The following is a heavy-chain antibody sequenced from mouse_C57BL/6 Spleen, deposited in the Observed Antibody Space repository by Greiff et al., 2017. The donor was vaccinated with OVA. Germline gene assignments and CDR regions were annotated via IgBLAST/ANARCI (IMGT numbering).Heavy chain of an antibody. Sequence: DVHLVESGGDLVKPGGSLKLSCAASGFTFSSYGMSWVRQTPDKRLEWVATISSGGSYTYYPDSVKGRFTISRDNAKNTLYLQMSSLKSEDTAMYYCARNYDYDVWFAYWGQGTLVTVSA. CDR3: ARNYDYDVWFAY. CDR1: GFTFSSYG. J-gene: IGHJ3*01. D-gene: IGHD2-4*01. CDR2: ISSGGSYT. V-gene: IGHV5-6*01.